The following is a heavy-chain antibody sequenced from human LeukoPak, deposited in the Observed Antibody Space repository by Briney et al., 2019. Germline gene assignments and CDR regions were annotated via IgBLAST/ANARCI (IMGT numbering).Heavy chain of an antibody. J-gene: IGHJ5*02. V-gene: IGHV4-39*01. CDR2: IYYSGST. CDR3: ARHNAVGATGDHWFDP. D-gene: IGHD1-26*01. CDR1: GGSISSSSYY. Sequence: SETLSLTCTASGGSISSSSYYWGWIRQPPGKGLEWIGSIYYSGSTYYNPSLKSRVTISVDTSKNQFSLKLSSVTAADTAVYYCARHNAVGATGDHWFDPWGQGTLVTVSS.